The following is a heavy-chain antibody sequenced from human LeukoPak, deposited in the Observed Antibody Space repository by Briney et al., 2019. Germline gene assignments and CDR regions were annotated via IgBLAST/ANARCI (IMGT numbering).Heavy chain of an antibody. J-gene: IGHJ5*02. V-gene: IGHV3-48*03. CDR3: ARGFGSSSWYVNWFDP. CDR1: GFTFSSYE. Sequence: GGSLRLSCAASGFTFSSYEMNWVRQAPGKGLEWVSYISSSGSTIYYADSVKGRFTISRENAKNSLYLQMNSLRAEDTAVYYCARGFGSSSWYVNWFDPWGQGTLVTVSS. CDR2: ISSSGSTI. D-gene: IGHD6-13*01.